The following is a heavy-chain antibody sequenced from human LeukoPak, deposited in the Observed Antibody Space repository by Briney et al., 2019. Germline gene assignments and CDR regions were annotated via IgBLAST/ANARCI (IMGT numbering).Heavy chain of an antibody. J-gene: IGHJ4*02. V-gene: IGHV4-39*01. CDR1: GDSISSSSYY. CDR2: IYYSGST. D-gene: IGHD3-22*01. Sequence: PSETLSLTCTVSGDSISSSSYYWGCIRQPPGKGLEWIGTIYYSGSTYYNPSLKSRVTISVDTSENQFSLKLGSVSAADTAVYFCASYFDNSGYYRRKYYFDFWGQGTLVTVSS. CDR3: ASYFDNSGYYRRKYYFDF.